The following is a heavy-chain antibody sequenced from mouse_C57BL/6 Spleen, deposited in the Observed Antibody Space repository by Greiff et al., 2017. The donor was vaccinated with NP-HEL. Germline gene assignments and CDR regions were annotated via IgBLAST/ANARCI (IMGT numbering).Heavy chain of an antibody. CDR2: ISSGSSTI. CDR3: ARVANWDAMDY. V-gene: IGHV5-17*01. D-gene: IGHD4-1*01. J-gene: IGHJ4*01. CDR1: GFTFSDYG. Sequence: EVKLVESGGGLVKPGGSLKLSCAASGFTFSDYGMHWVRQAPEKGLEWVAYISSGSSTIYYADTVKGRFTISRDNAKNTLFLQMTSLRSEDTAMYYCARVANWDAMDYWGQGTSVTVSS.